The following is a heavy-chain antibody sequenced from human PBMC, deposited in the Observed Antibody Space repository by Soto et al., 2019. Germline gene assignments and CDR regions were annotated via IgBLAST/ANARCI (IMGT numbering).Heavy chain of an antibody. CDR2: ISAYNGNT. CDR1: GYTFTNNG. Sequence: ASVKVSCKASGYTFTNNGFSWVRQAPGQGLEWMGWISAYNGNTNYAQNFQDRVTMTTDTPTTTAYMELRSLRSDDTAVYYCARDYGSGTSFDHWGQGTLVTVSS. D-gene: IGHD3-10*01. CDR3: ARDYGSGTSFDH. J-gene: IGHJ4*02. V-gene: IGHV1-18*01.